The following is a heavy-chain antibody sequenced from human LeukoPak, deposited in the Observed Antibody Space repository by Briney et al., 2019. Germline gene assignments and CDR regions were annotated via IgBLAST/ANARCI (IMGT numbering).Heavy chain of an antibody. J-gene: IGHJ4*02. Sequence: PGGSLGLSCAASGFTFSSYAMNLVRQAPGKGLEWVSVISGSGGSTHYADSVKGRFTISRDNSKNTLYLQMNSLRAEDTAVYYCATTIGGYNYGPSFDYWGQGTLVTVSS. CDR2: ISGSGGST. V-gene: IGHV3-23*01. CDR3: ATTIGGYNYGPSFDY. D-gene: IGHD5-18*01. CDR1: GFTFSSYA.